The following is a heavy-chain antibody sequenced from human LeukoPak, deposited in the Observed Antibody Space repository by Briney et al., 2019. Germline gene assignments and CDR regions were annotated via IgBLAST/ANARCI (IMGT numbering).Heavy chain of an antibody. CDR3: AELGITMIGGV. Sequence: PGGTLRLSCAASGFTFSFFGMSWVRQAPGKGLEWVAAISGSGGSTYYADSVKGRFTISRDNAKNSLYLQMNSLRAEDTAVYYCAELGITMIGGVWGKGTTVTISS. CDR2: ISGSGGST. CDR1: GFTFSFFG. V-gene: IGHV3-23*01. D-gene: IGHD3-10*02. J-gene: IGHJ6*04.